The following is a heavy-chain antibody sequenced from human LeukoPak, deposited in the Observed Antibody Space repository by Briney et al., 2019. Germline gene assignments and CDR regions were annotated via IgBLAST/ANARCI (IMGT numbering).Heavy chain of an antibody. CDR3: AKDSPLLTV. D-gene: IGHD3-9*01. V-gene: IGHV3-23*01. Sequence: GGSLRLSCAASGFTFSNYAMSWVRQAPGKGLEWVSGISGSGSSTYYADSVKGRFTISRDNSKNTLYLQMNSLRAEDTAIYYCAKDSPLLTVWGQGTLVTVSS. CDR1: GFTFSNYA. J-gene: IGHJ4*02. CDR2: ISGSGSST.